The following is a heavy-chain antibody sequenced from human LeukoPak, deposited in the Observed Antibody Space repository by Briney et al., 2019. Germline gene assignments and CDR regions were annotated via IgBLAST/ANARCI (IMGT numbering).Heavy chain of an antibody. Sequence: PSETLSLTCTVSGGSISSSSYYWSWIRQPPGKGLEWIGHIYHSGSTNYNPSLKSRVTISVDTSKNQFSLKLSSVTAADTAVYYCARGTSAYWGPNAPFDYWGQGTLVTVSS. CDR3: ARGTSAYWGPNAPFDY. CDR2: IYHSGST. J-gene: IGHJ4*02. CDR1: GGSISSSSYY. V-gene: IGHV4-61*01. D-gene: IGHD3-16*01.